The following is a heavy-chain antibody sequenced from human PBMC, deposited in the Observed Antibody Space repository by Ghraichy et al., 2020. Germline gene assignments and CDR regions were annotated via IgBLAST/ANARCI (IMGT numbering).Heavy chain of an antibody. CDR1: GFTFRSYW. Sequence: GGSLRLSCAASGFTFRSYWMSWVRQVPGKGLEWVANIKEDGSEKYYVDSVKGRFTISRDNAKNSLFLQMSSLRAEDTALYYFARDYVWGSSEGDYWGQGTLVTGSS. J-gene: IGHJ4*02. CDR2: IKEDGSEK. V-gene: IGHV3-7*03. CDR3: ARDYVWGSSEGDY. D-gene: IGHD3-16*01.